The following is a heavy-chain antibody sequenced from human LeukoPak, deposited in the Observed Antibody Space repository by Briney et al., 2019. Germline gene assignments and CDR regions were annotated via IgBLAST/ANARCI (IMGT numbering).Heavy chain of an antibody. V-gene: IGHV4-39*07. Sequence: SETLSLTCTVSGGSISSSTYYWGWIRQPPGKGLEWIGSIYDSGSTYSNPSLKSRLTISVDTSKNQFSLRLRSVTAADTAVYYCARADSGHEYFDYWGQGTLVTV. J-gene: IGHJ4*02. CDR3: ARADSGHEYFDY. CDR2: IYDSGST. D-gene: IGHD5-12*01. CDR1: GGSISSSTYY.